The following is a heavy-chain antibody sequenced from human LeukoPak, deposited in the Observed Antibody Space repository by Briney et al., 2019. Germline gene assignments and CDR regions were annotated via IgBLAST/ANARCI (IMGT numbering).Heavy chain of an antibody. CDR2: IYPGDSDT. V-gene: IGHV5-51*01. Sequence: GESLKISCRGSGYSFTSYWIGWVRQMPGKGLEWMGIIYPGDSDTRYSPSFQGQVTISADKSISTAYLQWSSLKASDTAMYYCARQGDGYNSHLPLNYWGQGTLVTVSS. J-gene: IGHJ4*02. CDR1: GYSFTSYW. D-gene: IGHD5-24*01. CDR3: ARQGDGYNSHLPLNY.